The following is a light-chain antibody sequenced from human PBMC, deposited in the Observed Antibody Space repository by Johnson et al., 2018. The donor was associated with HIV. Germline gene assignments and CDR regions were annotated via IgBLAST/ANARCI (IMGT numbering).Light chain of an antibody. CDR2: ETN. Sequence: QSVLTQPPSVSAAPGQKVTISCSGSSSNIGNNYVSWYQQLPGTAPKLLIYETNKRPSGIPDRFSGSKSGPSATLGITGLQTGDEADYYCGTWDSSLSAYVFRTGTTVTVL. J-gene: IGLJ1*01. V-gene: IGLV1-51*02. CDR1: SSNIGNNY. CDR3: GTWDSSLSAYV.